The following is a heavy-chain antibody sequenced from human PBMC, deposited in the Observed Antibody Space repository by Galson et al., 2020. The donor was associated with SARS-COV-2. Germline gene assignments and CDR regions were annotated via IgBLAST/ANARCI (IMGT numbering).Heavy chain of an antibody. CDR2: SRPNTGNT. V-gene: IGHV1-18*01. CDR3: ARDVTTNGDYDDGMDV. CDR1: GYTFKNYG. Sequence: ASVKVSCKASGYTFKNYGISWVRQAPGQGLEWMGWSRPNTGNTNFAQKFQGRVTLTTDISTSSVYMELRSLTSDDTAVYYCARDVTTNGDYDDGMDVWGQGTTVTGSS. J-gene: IGHJ6*02. D-gene: IGHD2-8*01.